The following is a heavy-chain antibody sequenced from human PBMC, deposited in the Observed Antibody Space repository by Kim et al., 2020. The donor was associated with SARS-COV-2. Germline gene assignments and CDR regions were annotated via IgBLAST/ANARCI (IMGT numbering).Heavy chain of an antibody. V-gene: IGHV3-66*01. Sequence: GGSLRLSCAVSGFTISRNYMSWVRQAPGKGLEWVSIIYSDGRTYYADSVKGRFTISRDNSKNTLYLQMNSLRADDTAVYYCANLYGRSSRYWGQGTLVTVSS. CDR1: GFTISRNY. D-gene: IGHD2-2*02. CDR2: IYSDGRT. CDR3: ANLYGRSSRY. J-gene: IGHJ4*02.